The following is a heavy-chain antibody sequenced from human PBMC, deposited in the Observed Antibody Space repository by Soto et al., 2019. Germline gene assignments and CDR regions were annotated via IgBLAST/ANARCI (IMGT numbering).Heavy chain of an antibody. V-gene: IGHV1-8*01. D-gene: IGHD2-2*01. CDR1: GYTFTNYD. Sequence: QVQLVQSGAEVKKPGASVKVSCETSGYTFTNYDINWVRQAAGQGLEWMGWITPDSDNTGYAQKFQGRVTMTRDTSISTAFMELNSLRSEDTAVYYCARGRRYCTTTSCYPPALFPYGMDVWGQGTTVTVSS. CDR3: ARGRRYCTTTSCYPPALFPYGMDV. J-gene: IGHJ6*02. CDR2: ITPDSDNT.